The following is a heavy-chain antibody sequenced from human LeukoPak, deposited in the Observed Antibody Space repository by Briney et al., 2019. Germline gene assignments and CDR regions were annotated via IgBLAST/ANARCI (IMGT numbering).Heavy chain of an antibody. D-gene: IGHD5-24*01. Sequence: GASVKVSCKASGYTFTSYDINWVRRATGQGLEWMGWMNPNSGNTGYAQKFQGRVTMTRNTSISTAYMELSGLRSEDTAVYYCAREMATKAYIIDYWGQGTLVTVSS. V-gene: IGHV1-8*01. CDR3: AREMATKAYIIDY. CDR2: MNPNSGNT. J-gene: IGHJ4*02. CDR1: GYTFTSYD.